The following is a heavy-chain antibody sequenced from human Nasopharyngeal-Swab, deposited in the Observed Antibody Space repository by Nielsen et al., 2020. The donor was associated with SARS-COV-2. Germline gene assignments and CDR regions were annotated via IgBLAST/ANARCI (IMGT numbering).Heavy chain of an antibody. V-gene: IGHV1-3*01. CDR2: INAGNGNT. CDR3: ARNDYYYYGMDV. Sequence: ASVKDSCKASGYTFTSYAMHWVRQAPGQRLEWMGWINAGNGNTKYSQKFQGRVTITRDTSASTAYMELSSLRSEDTAVYYCARNDYYYYGMDVWGQGTTVTVSS. CDR1: GYTFTSYA. J-gene: IGHJ6*02.